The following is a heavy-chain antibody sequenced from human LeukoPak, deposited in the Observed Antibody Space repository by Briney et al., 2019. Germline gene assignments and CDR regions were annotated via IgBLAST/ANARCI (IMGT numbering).Heavy chain of an antibody. V-gene: IGHV1-18*01. D-gene: IGHD1-26*01. CDR3: ARCKRWGSYKANDAFDI. Sequence: ASVKVSCKASGYTFTSYGISWVRQAPGQGIEWMGWISAYNGNTNYAQELQGRVTMTTDTSKSTAYMELRSLRSDDTAVYYCARCKRWGSYKANDAFDIWGQGTMVTVSS. J-gene: IGHJ3*02. CDR2: ISAYNGNT. CDR1: GYTFTSYG.